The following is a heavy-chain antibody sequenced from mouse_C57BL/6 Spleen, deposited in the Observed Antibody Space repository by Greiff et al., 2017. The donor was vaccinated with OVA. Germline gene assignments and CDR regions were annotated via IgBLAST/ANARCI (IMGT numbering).Heavy chain of an antibody. CDR3: ARDGYDRDAMDY. CDR2: IYPGSGST. V-gene: IGHV1-55*01. D-gene: IGHD2-2*01. J-gene: IGHJ4*01. Sequence: QVQLQQSGAELVKPGASVKMSCKASGYTFTSYWITWVKQRPGQGLEWIGDIYPGSGSTNYNEKFKSKATLTVDTSSSTAYMQLSSLTSEDSAVYYCARDGYDRDAMDYWGQGTSVTVSS. CDR1: GYTFTSYW.